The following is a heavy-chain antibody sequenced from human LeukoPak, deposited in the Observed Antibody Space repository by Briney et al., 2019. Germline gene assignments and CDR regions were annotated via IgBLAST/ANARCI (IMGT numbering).Heavy chain of an antibody. CDR3: VQTTGWPGFDY. D-gene: IGHD6-19*01. CDR2: IYNGVPT. CDR1: GSPISSFY. Sequence: SGTLSLICTASGSPISSFYWNWVRQPPGKGLEWIGNIYNGVPTFFNPSLKSRVTLSVDTSKTQFSLQLASVTAADTAVYYCVQTTGWPGFDYWGQGILVTVSS. V-gene: IGHV4-4*09. J-gene: IGHJ4*02.